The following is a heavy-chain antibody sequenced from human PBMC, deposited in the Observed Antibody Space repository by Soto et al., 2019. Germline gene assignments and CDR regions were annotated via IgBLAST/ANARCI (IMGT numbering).Heavy chain of an antibody. D-gene: IGHD1-7*01. Sequence: PGGSLRLSCSASGFTFLSYAMHWVRQAPGKGLEYVSSIGSNGGSTYYADSVKGRFTISRDNSKNTLYLQMSSLRAEDTAMYYCVKDQDWNYASNDAFDSWGQGTMVTVSS. J-gene: IGHJ3*02. CDR3: VKDQDWNYASNDAFDS. V-gene: IGHV3-64D*06. CDR1: GFTFLSYA. CDR2: IGSNGGST.